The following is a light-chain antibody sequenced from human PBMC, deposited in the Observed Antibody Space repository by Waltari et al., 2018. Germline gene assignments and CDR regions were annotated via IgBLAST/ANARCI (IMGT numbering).Light chain of an antibody. Sequence: NFMLTQPHSVSESPGKTVTISCTRSSGSIASNYVQGYQQRPGSAPTTGIYEDNQRPSGVPDRFSGSIDSSSNSASLTISGLKTEDEADYYCQTYDSSNVVFGGGTKLTVL. CDR1: SGSIASNY. CDR2: EDN. V-gene: IGLV6-57*04. CDR3: QTYDSSNVV. J-gene: IGLJ2*01.